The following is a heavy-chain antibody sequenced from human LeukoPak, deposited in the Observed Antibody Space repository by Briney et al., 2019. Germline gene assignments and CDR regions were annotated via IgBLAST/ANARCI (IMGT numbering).Heavy chain of an antibody. CDR2: ISTGSSYI. Sequence: GGSLRLSCVASGFTFSTYVMGWVRQVPGKGLEWVSSISTGSSYIYYADSVKGRFTISRDNAKNSLNLQMNSLRVEDTAVYYCARDRDWNSGFDYWGQGTLVTVSS. D-gene: IGHD1-7*01. CDR1: GFTFSTYV. V-gene: IGHV3-21*01. CDR3: ARDRDWNSGFDY. J-gene: IGHJ4*02.